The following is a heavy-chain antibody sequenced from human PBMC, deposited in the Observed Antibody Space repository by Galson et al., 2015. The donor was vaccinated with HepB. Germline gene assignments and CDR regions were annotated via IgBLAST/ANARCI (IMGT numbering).Heavy chain of an antibody. J-gene: IGHJ6*03. D-gene: IGHD3-10*01. Sequence: SLRLSCAASGFTFNTYGMRWVRQAPGKGLEWVALIWSDGSNEYYADSVKGRFIVSRDNSKNTLYLQMNSLRAEDTAVYYCASCASGRCYYYYMDVWGKGTTVTVSS. CDR1: GFTFNTYG. CDR3: ASCASGRCYYYYMDV. CDR2: IWSDGSNE. V-gene: IGHV3-33*01.